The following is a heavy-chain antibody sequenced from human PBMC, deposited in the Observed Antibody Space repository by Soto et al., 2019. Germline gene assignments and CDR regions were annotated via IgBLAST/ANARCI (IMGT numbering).Heavy chain of an antibody. J-gene: IGHJ4*02. V-gene: IGHV1-2*04. CDR2: INPNSGGT. CDR1: GYTFTGYY. D-gene: IGHD3-22*01. CDR3: ARAYYYDSSRYLDY. Sequence: ASVKVSCKASGYTFTGYYMHWVRQAPGQGLEWMGWINPNSGGTNYAQKFQGWVTMTRDTSISTAYMELSRLRSDDTAVYYCARAYYYDSSRYLDYWGQGTLVTVSS.